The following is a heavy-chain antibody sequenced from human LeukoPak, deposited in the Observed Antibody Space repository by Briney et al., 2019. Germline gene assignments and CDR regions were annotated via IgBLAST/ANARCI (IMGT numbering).Heavy chain of an antibody. CDR3: ARDWTGYYDILTGYYTGYYFDY. CDR2: ISAYNGNT. J-gene: IGHJ4*02. V-gene: IGHV1-18*01. CDR1: GYTFTSYG. D-gene: IGHD3-9*01. Sequence: GASVKVSCKASGYTFTSYGISWVRQAPGQGLEWMGWISAYNGNTNYAQKLQGRVTMTTDTSTSTAYMELRSLRSDDTAVYYCARDWTGYYDILTGYYTGYYFDYWGQGTLVTVSS.